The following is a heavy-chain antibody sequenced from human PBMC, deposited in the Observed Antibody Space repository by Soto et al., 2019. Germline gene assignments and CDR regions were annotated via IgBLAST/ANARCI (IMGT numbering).Heavy chain of an antibody. CDR1: GYPISSSTS. CDR3: ARKGEEGWFDP. CDR2: IYYSGRT. Sequence: PSETLSLTCAVSGYPISSSTSWGWIWQPPGKGLEWIGHIYYSGRTYYNPSLKSRVTMSVDTSKNQFSLKLSSVTAVDTAVYYCARKGEEGWFDPWGQGTLVTVSS. V-gene: IGHV4-28*01. D-gene: IGHD2-21*01. J-gene: IGHJ5*02.